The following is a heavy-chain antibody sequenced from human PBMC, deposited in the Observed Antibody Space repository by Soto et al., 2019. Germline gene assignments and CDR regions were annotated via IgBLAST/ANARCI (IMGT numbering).Heavy chain of an antibody. D-gene: IGHD1-26*01. V-gene: IGHV4-59*01. CDR3: ARGEVGVRY. Sequence: ASETLSLTCTVSGGSISSYYWSWIRQPPGKGLEWIGYIYYSGSTNYNPSLKSRVTISVDTSKNQFSLKLSSVTAADTAVYYCARGEVGVRYWGQGTLVTVSS. CDR2: IYYSGST. J-gene: IGHJ4*02. CDR1: GGSISSYY.